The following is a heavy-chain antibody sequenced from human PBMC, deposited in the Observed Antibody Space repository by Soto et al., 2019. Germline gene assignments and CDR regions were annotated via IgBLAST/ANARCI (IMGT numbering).Heavy chain of an antibody. V-gene: IGHV3-23*01. CDR1: GFKFRSYG. D-gene: IGHD3-3*01. CDR2: INESGVTT. J-gene: IGHJ6*02. CDR3: VKDRATIFGVIWKYGMDV. Sequence: EEQLLESGGGLVEPGGSLRLSCVASGFKFRSYGMAWVRQAPGKGLEWVSDINESGVTTNYADSVRGRFAISRDNSRNTLDLLMNSLRPEDTAVYYCVKDRATIFGVIWKYGMDVWGQGTTVYVSS.